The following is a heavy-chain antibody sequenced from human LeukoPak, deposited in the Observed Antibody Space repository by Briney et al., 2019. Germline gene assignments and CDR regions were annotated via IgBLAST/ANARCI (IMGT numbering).Heavy chain of an antibody. CDR1: GGSISSGDYY. D-gene: IGHD3-10*01. CDR3: ARDRNYYGSGSLNWFDP. V-gene: IGHV4-30-4*01. Sequence: SETLSLTCTVSGGSISSGDYYWSWIRQPPGKGLEWIGYIYYSGSTYCNPSLKSRVTISRDTSKNQFSLKLSSVTAADTAVYYCARDRNYYGSGSLNWFDPWGQGTLVTVSS. J-gene: IGHJ5*02. CDR2: IYYSGST.